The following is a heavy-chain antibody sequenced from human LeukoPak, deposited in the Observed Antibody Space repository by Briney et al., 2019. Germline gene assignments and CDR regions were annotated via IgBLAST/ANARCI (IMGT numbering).Heavy chain of an antibody. CDR1: GFTFANHA. CDR3: ARDVNGWFDW. D-gene: IGHD2-15*01. J-gene: IGHJ4*02. V-gene: IGHV3-48*03. CDR2: INNSGRTI. Sequence: PGGSLRLSCAASGFTFANHAMNWVRRAPGKGLEWIAYINNSGRTIYYADSMKGRLTISRDNAKSSLYLQVNSMRAEDTAIYYCARDVNGWFDWWGQRIQVTVSS.